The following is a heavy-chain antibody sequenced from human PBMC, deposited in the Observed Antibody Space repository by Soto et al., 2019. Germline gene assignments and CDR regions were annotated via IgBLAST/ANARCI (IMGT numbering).Heavy chain of an antibody. J-gene: IGHJ6*02. CDR3: ARGGLGSGSYLAYYYYGMDV. CDR2: IYYSGST. D-gene: IGHD3-10*01. CDR1: GGSISSYY. Sequence: PSETLSLTCTVSGGSISSYYWSWIRQPPGKGLEWIGYIYYSGSTNYNPSLKSRVTISVDTSKNQFSLKLSSVTAADTAVYYCARGGLGSGSYLAYYYYGMDVWGQGTTVTVSS. V-gene: IGHV4-59*01.